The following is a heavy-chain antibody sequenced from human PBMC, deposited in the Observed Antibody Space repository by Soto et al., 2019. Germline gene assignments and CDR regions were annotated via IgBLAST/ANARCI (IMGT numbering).Heavy chain of an antibody. J-gene: IGHJ4*02. CDR3: ARVVRSGYYYGPYYFDY. CDR1: GGSISSYY. CDR2: IYYSGST. V-gene: IGHV4-59*01. D-gene: IGHD3-22*01. Sequence: QVQLQASGPGLVKPSETLSLTCTVSGGSISSYYWSWIRQPPGKGLEWIGYIYYSGSTNYNPSLKSRVTISVDTSKNQFSLKLSSVTAADTSVYYCARVVRSGYYYGPYYFDYWGQGTLVTVSS.